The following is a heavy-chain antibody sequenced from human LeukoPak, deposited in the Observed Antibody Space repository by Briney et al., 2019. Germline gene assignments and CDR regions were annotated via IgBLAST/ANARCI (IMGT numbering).Heavy chain of an antibody. CDR1: GFTFSSYG. V-gene: IGHV3-30*02. CDR3: ARPLAVADPDAFDI. Sequence: GGSLRLSCAASGFTFSSYGMHWVRQAPGKGLEWVAFIRYDGSNKYYADSVKGRFTISRDNCKNTLYLQMNSLRAEDTAVYYCARPLAVADPDAFDIWGQGTMVTVSS. J-gene: IGHJ3*02. D-gene: IGHD6-19*01. CDR2: IRYDGSNK.